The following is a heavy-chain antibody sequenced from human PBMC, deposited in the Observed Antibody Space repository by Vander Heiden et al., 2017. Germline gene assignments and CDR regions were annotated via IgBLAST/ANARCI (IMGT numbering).Heavy chain of an antibody. CDR2: MNPNSGNT. Sequence: QVQLVQSGAEVKKPGASVKVYCKASGYTFSSYDINWVRQAAGQGLEWMGWMNPNSGNTGYAQKFQGRVTMTRSTSISTAYMELSSLTSEDTAVYYCAREGVVVTPIPDPFDIWGQGTMVTVSS. CDR1: GYTFSSYD. D-gene: IGHD2-21*02. J-gene: IGHJ3*02. CDR3: AREGVVVTPIPDPFDI. V-gene: IGHV1-8*01.